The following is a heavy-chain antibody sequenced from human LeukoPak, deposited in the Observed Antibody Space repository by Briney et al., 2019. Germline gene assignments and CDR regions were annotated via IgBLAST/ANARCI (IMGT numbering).Heavy chain of an antibody. CDR3: TRAATSYSYGPLYYFDY. J-gene: IGHJ4*02. Sequence: QPGRSLRLSRTASGFTFGDYGMSWFRQAPGKGLEWVGFIRSKAYGGTTEYAASVKGRFTISRDDSKSIAYLQMNSLKTEDTAVYYCTRAATSYSYGPLYYFDYWGQGTLVTVSS. V-gene: IGHV3-49*03. CDR2: IRSKAYGGTT. CDR1: GFTFGDYG. D-gene: IGHD5-18*01.